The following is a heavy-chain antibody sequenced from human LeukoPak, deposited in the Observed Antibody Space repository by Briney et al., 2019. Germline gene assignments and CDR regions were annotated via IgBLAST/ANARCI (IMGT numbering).Heavy chain of an antibody. CDR2: IYYSGST. Sequence: SETLSLTCTVSGGSISSGGYYWSWIRQHPGKGLEWIGYIYYSGSTYYNPSLKSRVTISVDTSKNQFSLKLSSVTAADTAVYYCARRLGYYDSSGPIDYWGQGTLVTVSS. CDR1: GGSISSGGYY. V-gene: IGHV4-31*03. CDR3: ARRLGYYDSSGPIDY. D-gene: IGHD3-22*01. J-gene: IGHJ4*02.